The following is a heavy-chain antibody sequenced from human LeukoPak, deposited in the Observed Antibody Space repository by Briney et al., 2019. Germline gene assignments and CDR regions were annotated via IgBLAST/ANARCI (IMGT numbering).Heavy chain of an antibody. J-gene: IGHJ4*02. Sequence: GGSLRLSCAASGFTFSSYSMNWVRQAPGKGLEWVSSISSSSSYIYYADSVKGRFTISRDNAKNSLYLQMNSLRAEDTAVYYCARDRGSGIFGDYHYWGQGTLVTVSS. CDR3: ARDRGSGIFGDYHY. CDR1: GFTFSSYS. V-gene: IGHV3-21*01. CDR2: ISSSSSYI. D-gene: IGHD4-17*01.